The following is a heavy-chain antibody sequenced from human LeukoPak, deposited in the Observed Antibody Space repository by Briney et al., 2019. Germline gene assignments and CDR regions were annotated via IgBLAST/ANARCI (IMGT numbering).Heavy chain of an antibody. V-gene: IGHV3-49*03. CDR1: GFTFGDYA. J-gene: IGHJ4*02. Sequence: GGSLRLSCTASGFTFGDYAMSWFRQAPGKGLEWVGFIRSKAYGGTTEYAASVKGRFTISRDDSKSIAYLQMNSLKTEDTAVYYCTSPIGGSSGYYDYWGQGTLVTVSS. CDR2: IRSKAYGGTT. D-gene: IGHD3-22*01. CDR3: TSPIGGSSGYYDY.